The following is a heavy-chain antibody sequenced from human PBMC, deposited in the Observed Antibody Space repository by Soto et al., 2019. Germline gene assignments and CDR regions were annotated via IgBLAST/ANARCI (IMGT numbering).Heavy chain of an antibody. CDR2: IWYDGSNK. CDR3: AREYRYPDPPPYGIDV. Sequence: QVQLVESGGGVVQPGRSLRLSCAASGFTFSSYGMHWVRQAPGKGLEWVAVIWYDGSNKYYADSVKGRFTISRDNSKNTLYLQMNSLRAEDTAVYYCAREYRYPDPPPYGIDVWGQGTTVTVSS. D-gene: IGHD3-16*02. J-gene: IGHJ6*02. CDR1: GFTFSSYG. V-gene: IGHV3-33*01.